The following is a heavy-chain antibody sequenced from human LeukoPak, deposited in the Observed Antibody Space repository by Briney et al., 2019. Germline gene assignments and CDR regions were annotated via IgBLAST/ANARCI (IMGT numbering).Heavy chain of an antibody. V-gene: IGHV3-33*01. CDR3: ARGSTGQYYYYYYMDV. J-gene: IGHJ6*03. CDR2: IWYDGSNK. CDR1: GFTFNSYP. Sequence: GGSLRLSCAVSGFTFNSYPMHWVRQAPGKGLEWVAVIWYDGSNKYYPDSVRGRFTVSRDDSKNTLYLQMDSLRAEDTGVYYCARGSTGQYYYYYYMDVWGKGTTVTVSS. D-gene: IGHD1-1*01.